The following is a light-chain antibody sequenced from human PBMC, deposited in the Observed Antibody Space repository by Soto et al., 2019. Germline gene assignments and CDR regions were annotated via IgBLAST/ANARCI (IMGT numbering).Light chain of an antibody. CDR2: WAS. CDR1: QSVLYDSKNQNY. J-gene: IGKJ5*01. Sequence: SLAVSLGETATINCKSSQSVLYDSKNQNYLAWYQQKPGQPPKLLIYWASTRESGVPDRFRGSGSGTDFTLTITSLQAEDAAVYYCQQYYRSPLTFGQGTRLDIK. V-gene: IGKV4-1*01. CDR3: QQYYRSPLT.